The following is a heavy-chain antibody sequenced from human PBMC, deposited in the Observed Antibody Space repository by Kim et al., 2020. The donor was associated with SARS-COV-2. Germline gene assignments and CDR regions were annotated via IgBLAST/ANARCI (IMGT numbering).Heavy chain of an antibody. Sequence: ADSVMGRFTISRDNSKKTVYLQMNSLRAEDSAVYYCTILDGDYYYYYGMDVWGQGTTVTVSS. J-gene: IGHJ6*02. D-gene: IGHD2-21*02. V-gene: IGHV3-30*02. CDR3: TILDGDYYYYYGMDV.